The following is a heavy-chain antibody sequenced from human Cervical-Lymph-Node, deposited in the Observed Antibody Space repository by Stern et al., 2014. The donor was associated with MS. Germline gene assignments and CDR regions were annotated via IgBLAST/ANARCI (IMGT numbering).Heavy chain of an antibody. Sequence: QLVQSGPGLVKPSETLSLTCTVSDGPISGDFWNWIRQFPGKGLEWIGYVHYSGSTKYNPSLKSRVTISIDTSVSQFSLNLSSVTTADTAVYYCARGIGGARGYYDYWGHGALVTAAS. CDR3: ARGIGGARGYYDY. V-gene: IGHV4-59*08. CDR1: DGPISGDF. CDR2: VHYSGST. J-gene: IGHJ4*01. D-gene: IGHD2-21*01.